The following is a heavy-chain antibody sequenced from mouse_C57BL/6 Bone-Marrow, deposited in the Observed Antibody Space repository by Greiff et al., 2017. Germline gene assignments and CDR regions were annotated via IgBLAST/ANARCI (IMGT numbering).Heavy chain of an antibody. V-gene: IGHV14-2*01. D-gene: IGHD1-1*01. CDR2: IDPEDGET. CDR1: GFNIKDYY. J-gene: IGHJ2*01. CDR3: TRSLIYDGNNF. Sequence: VQLKQSGAELVKPGASVKLSCTASGFNIKDYYIHWVKQRTEQGLEWIGRIDPEDGETKYAPKFQDKANITADTSSNTAYLPLSSLTSEDTAVYCCTRSLIYDGNNFRGQGTTLTGAS.